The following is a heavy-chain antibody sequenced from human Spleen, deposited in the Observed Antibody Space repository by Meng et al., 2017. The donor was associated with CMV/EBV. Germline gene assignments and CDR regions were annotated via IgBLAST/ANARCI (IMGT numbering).Heavy chain of an antibody. CDR1: GFTFDDYA. D-gene: IGHD4-17*01. CDR3: ARGTSMTTVTNNWFDP. J-gene: IGHJ5*02. V-gene: IGHV3-9*01. CDR2: ISWNSGSI. Sequence: SLKISCAASGFTFDDYAMHWVRQAPGKGLEWVSGISWNSGSIGYADSVKGRFTISRDNAKNSLYLQMNSLRAEDTAVYYCARGTSMTTVTNNWFDPWGQGTLVTVSS.